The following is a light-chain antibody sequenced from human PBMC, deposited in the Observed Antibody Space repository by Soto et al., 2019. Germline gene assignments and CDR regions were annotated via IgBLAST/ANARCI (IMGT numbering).Light chain of an antibody. CDR2: GAS. V-gene: IGKV3-20*01. Sequence: EIVLTQSPGILSLSPGDRATLSCRTSQSVNSNSLAWYQQKPGQAPRLLLYGASTRAIGIPDRFSGSGSGTDFTLTISRLEPEDFAVYYCQQYGTSPPLTFGGGNEVEIK. J-gene: IGKJ4*01. CDR3: QQYGTSPPLT. CDR1: QSVNSNS.